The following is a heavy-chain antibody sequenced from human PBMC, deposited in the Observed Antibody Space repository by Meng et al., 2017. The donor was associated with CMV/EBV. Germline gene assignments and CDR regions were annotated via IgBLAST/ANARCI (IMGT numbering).Heavy chain of an antibody. CDR2: IIPILGIA. D-gene: IGHD4-23*01. V-gene: IGHV1-69*10. J-gene: IGHJ4*02. CDR3: ARAWTTVVTPPDY. CDR1: GGTFSSYA. Sequence: SVKVSCKASGGTFSSYAISWVRQAPGQGLEWMGGIIPILGIANYAQKFQGRVTITADKSTSTADMELSSLRSEDTAVYYCARAWTTVVTPPDYWGQGTLVTVSS.